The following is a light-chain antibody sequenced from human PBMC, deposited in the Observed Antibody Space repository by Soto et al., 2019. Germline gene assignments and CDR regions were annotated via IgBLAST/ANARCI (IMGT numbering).Light chain of an antibody. Sequence: EIVMTQSPDTLSVSPGDTATLSCRSSQNIHINLAWYQQKPGQAPTLLIYGVTARAPGVPARFSGSGSGTDFTLTIRSVQSGDFGGFYCQQYEGWPRTFGLGTKVEIQ. CDR2: GVT. V-gene: IGKV3-15*01. J-gene: IGKJ2*01. CDR3: QQYEGWPRT. CDR1: QNIHIN.